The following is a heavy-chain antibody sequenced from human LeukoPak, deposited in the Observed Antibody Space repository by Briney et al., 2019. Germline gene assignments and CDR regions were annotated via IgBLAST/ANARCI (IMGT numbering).Heavy chain of an antibody. J-gene: IGHJ5*02. CDR3: ASGMTTVNWFDP. CDR2: IIPIFGTA. CDR1: GGTFSSYA. Sequence: SVKVSCKASGGTFSSYAISWVRQAPGQGLEWMGGIIPIFGTANYAQKFQGRVTITADESTSTAYMELSSLRSEDTAVYYCASGMTTVNWFDPWGQGTLVTVSS. D-gene: IGHD4-11*01. V-gene: IGHV1-69*13.